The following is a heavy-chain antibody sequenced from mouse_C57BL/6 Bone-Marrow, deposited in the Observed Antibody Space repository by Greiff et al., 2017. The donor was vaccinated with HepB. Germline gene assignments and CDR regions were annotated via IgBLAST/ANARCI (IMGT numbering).Heavy chain of an antibody. Sequence: HLVESGGDLVKPGGSLKLSCAASGFTFSSYGMSWVRQTPDKRLEWVATISSGGSYTYYPDSVKGRFTISRDNAKNTLYLQMSSLKSEDTAMYYCARHGSSPHWYFDVWGTGTTVTVSS. D-gene: IGHD1-1*01. CDR2: ISSGGSYT. CDR1: GFTFSSYG. V-gene: IGHV5-6*01. J-gene: IGHJ1*03. CDR3: ARHGSSPHWYFDV.